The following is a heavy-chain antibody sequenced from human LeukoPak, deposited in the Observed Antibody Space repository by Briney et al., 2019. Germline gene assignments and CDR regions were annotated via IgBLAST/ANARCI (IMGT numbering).Heavy chain of an antibody. Sequence: SQTLSLTCAFYGGSFSGYYWSWIRQPPEKGMEWIGEINHSGSTNYNPSLKSRVTISVDTSKNQFSLKLSSVTAADTAVYYCASGPQTGGYYDSSGYSDYWGQGTLVTVSS. V-gene: IGHV4-34*01. J-gene: IGHJ4*02. CDR3: ASGPQTGGYYDSSGYSDY. CDR2: INHSGST. D-gene: IGHD3-22*01. CDR1: GGSFSGYY.